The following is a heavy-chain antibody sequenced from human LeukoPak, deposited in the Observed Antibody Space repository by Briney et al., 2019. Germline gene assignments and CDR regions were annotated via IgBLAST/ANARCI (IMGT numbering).Heavy chain of an antibody. J-gene: IGHJ4*02. CDR3: ASSIQLWSLGYYFDC. CDR1: GGTFSSYA. V-gene: IGHV1-69*01. CDR2: IIPIFGTA. D-gene: IGHD5-18*01. Sequence: GSSVKVSCKASGGTFSSYAISWVRQAPGQGLEWMGGIIPIFGTANYAQKFQGRVTITADESTSTAYMELSSLRSEDTAVYYCASSIQLWSLGYYFDCWGQGTLVTVSS.